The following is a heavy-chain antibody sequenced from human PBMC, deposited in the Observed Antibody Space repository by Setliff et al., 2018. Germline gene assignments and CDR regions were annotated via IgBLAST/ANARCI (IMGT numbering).Heavy chain of an antibody. CDR2: IYYSGST. Sequence: PSETLSLTCSVSGDSMSFSYWSWIRQPPGKGLEWIGYIYYSGSTDSHPSLKSRVSISIDTSKNQFSLKLNSVTAADTAVYYCARLGGYSYGLFRNWGQGTLVTVSS. D-gene: IGHD5-18*01. J-gene: IGHJ4*02. CDR1: GDSMSFSY. CDR3: ARLGGYSYGLFRN. V-gene: IGHV4-59*12.